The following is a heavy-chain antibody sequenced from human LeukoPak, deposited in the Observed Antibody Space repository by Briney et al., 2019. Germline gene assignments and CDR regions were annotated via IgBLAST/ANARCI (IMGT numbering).Heavy chain of an antibody. CDR3: ARDRSYDRSGYYSYFDY. D-gene: IGHD3-22*01. Sequence: SQTLSLTCAISVDSVSSNSAAGNWIRQPPSRGLGWLGRTYNRATWSNDYALSVKSRITINPDTSKNRFSLQLNSVTPEDTAVYFCARDRSYDRSGYYSYFDYWGQGTLVSVSS. CDR2: TYNRATWSN. V-gene: IGHV6-1*01. J-gene: IGHJ4*02. CDR1: VDSVSSNSAA.